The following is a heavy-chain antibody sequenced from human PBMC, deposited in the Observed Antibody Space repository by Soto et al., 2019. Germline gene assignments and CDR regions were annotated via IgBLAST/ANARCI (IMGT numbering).Heavy chain of an antibody. V-gene: IGHV4-31*03. J-gene: IGHJ4*02. CDR3: ARDRATYYYDSSAPIGVDY. CDR2: IYYSGST. CDR1: GGSISSGGYY. D-gene: IGHD3-22*01. Sequence: SETVSLTCTVSGGSISSGGYYWSWIRQHPGKGLEWIGYIYYSGSTYYNPSLKSRVTISVDTSKNQFSLKLSSVTAADTAVYYCARDRATYYYDSSAPIGVDYWGQGTLVTVSS.